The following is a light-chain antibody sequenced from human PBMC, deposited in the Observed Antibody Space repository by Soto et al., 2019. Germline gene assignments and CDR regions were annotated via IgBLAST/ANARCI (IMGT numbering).Light chain of an antibody. Sequence: EIVSTQSPGTLSLSPGXRATLSCRATQSVSSPYLAWYQQKPGQAPRLLIYGASSRATGIPDRFSGSGSGTDFTLTISRLEPEDFAVYYCQQYGSSPWTFGQGTKVENK. CDR2: GAS. CDR1: QSVSSPY. J-gene: IGKJ1*01. CDR3: QQYGSSPWT. V-gene: IGKV3-20*01.